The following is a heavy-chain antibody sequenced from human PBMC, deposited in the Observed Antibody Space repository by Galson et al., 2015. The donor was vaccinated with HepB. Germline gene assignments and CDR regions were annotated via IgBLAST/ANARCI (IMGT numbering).Heavy chain of an antibody. V-gene: IGHV4-39*01. CDR3: ARLGGAEVKDNYGYGYFDY. D-gene: IGHD5-18*01. CDR1: GDSISSSTYY. Sequence: LSLTCTVSGDSISSSTYYWGWIRQPPGKGLEWLGSFYYSGRTYYNPSLKSRVTISVDTSKNQFSLKLSSVTAAVTAVYYCARLGGAEVKDNYGYGYFDYWGQGTLVTVSS. J-gene: IGHJ4*02. CDR2: FYYSGRT.